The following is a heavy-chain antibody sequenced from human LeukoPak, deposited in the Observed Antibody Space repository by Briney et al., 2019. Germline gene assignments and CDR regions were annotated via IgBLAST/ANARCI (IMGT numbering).Heavy chain of an antibody. CDR3: ARGYYDFWSGGSNDAFDI. D-gene: IGHD3-3*01. V-gene: IGHV4-59*01. CDR1: GGSISSYY. J-gene: IGHJ3*02. CDR2: IYYSGST. Sequence: SETLSLTCTVSGGSISSYYWSWIRQPPGKGLEWIGYIYYSGSTNYNPSLKGRVTISVDTSKNQFSLKLSSVTAADTAVYYCARGYYDFWSGGSNDAFDIWGQGTMVTVSS.